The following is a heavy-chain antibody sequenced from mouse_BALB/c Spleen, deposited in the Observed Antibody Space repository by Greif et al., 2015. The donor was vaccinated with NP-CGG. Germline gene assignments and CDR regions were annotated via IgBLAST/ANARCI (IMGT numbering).Heavy chain of an antibody. J-gene: IGHJ4*01. CDR1: GFNIKDTY. V-gene: IGHV14-3*02. CDR2: IDPANGNT. CDR3: ARGFPYYAMDY. Sequence: VQLQQPGAELVKPRASVKLSCTASGFNIKDTYMHWVKQRPEQGLEWIGRIDPANGNTKYDPKFQGKATITADTSSNTAYLQLSSLTSEDTAVYYCARGFPYYAMDYWGQGTSVTVSS.